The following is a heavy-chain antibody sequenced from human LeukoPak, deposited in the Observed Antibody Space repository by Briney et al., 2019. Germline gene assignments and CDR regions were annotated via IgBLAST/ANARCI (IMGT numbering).Heavy chain of an antibody. CDR2: INHSGST. V-gene: IGHV4-34*01. Sequence: PSETLSLACAVYGGSFSGYYWSWIRQPPGKGLEGIWEINHSGSTNYNPSLKSRVTISVDTSKNQFSLKLSSVTAADTAVYYCARGYPYRSGWYKNAFDIWGQGTMVTVSS. J-gene: IGHJ3*02. CDR3: ARGYPYRSGWYKNAFDI. D-gene: IGHD6-19*01. CDR1: GGSFSGYY.